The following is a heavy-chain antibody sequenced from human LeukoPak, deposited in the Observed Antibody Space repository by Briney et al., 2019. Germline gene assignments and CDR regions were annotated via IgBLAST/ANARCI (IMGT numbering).Heavy chain of an antibody. CDR3: ARDSIASARPFDY. J-gene: IGHJ4*02. CDR2: ISSSSSCI. CDR1: GFTFSSYS. V-gene: IGHV3-21*01. Sequence: AESLGLSCAASGFTFSSYSMNWVRQAPGKGLEWVSSISSSSSCIYYADSVKGRFTISRDKAKNSLYLQMNSRRAEDTAVYYCARDSIASARPFDYWGQGNLVTVSS. D-gene: IGHD6-25*01.